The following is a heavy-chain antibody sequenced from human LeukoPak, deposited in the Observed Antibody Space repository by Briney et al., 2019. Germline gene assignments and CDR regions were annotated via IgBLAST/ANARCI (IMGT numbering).Heavy chain of an antibody. CDR2: IKQDGSET. D-gene: IGHD1-1*01. CDR3: AREQLRYNWYPY. V-gene: IGHV3-7*04. Sequence: GGSLRLSCVASGFNFSVYWMAWVRQAPGKGLEWVANIKQDGSETYYVDSVKGRFTISRDNAKNSLSLQMNSLRAEDTAVYYCAREQLRYNWYPYWGQGTLVTVSS. J-gene: IGHJ4*02. CDR1: GFNFSVYW.